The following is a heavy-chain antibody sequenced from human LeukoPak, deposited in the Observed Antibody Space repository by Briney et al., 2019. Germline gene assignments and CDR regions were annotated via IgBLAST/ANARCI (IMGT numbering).Heavy chain of an antibody. CDR1: GFTFSSYT. CDR2: IGTSSTTI. CDR3: ARFAAGGSYYYYMDV. J-gene: IGHJ6*03. V-gene: IGHV3-48*01. Sequence: PGGSLRLSCAASGFTFSSYTMNWVRQPPGKGLEWVSNIGTSSTTICYADSVKGRFTISIDNAKNSLYLQMNSLRADDTAVYYCARFAAGGSYYYYMDVWGKGTTVTVSS. D-gene: IGHD6-25*01.